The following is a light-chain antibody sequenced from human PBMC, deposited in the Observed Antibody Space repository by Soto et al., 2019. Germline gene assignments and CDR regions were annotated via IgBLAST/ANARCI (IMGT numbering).Light chain of an antibody. J-gene: IGKJ2*01. CDR1: QSLLHSNGRTF. CDR2: LGS. Sequence: DIVVTQSPLSLPVTPGEPASISCRSGQSLLHSNGRTFLAWYLQKPGQSPQILIYLGSNRASGVPDRFSGSVSGIDFTLHISRVEAEDVGVYYCMQALQTPYTFGQGPKLEI. V-gene: IGKV2-28*01. CDR3: MQALQTPYT.